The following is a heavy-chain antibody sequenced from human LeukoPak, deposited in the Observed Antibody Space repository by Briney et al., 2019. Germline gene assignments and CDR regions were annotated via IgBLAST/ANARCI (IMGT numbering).Heavy chain of an antibody. Sequence: GGSLRLSCAAAGFTFSSYGMHWVRQAPGKGLEWVAFIPYDGAYKYYADSVKGRFTISRDDSKNMVYLQVNSLRPEDTAVYYCAKRDSKSSGYSFDHWGQGTLVTVSS. D-gene: IGHD3-22*01. CDR2: IPYDGAYK. V-gene: IGHV3-30*02. CDR3: AKRDSKSSGYSFDH. CDR1: GFTFSSYG. J-gene: IGHJ4*02.